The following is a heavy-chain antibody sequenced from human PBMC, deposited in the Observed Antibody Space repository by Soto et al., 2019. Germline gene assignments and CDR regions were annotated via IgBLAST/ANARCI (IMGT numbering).Heavy chain of an antibody. CDR1: GFTFSSYA. CDR3: AYSSTPFGY. CDR2: ISGSGGST. Sequence: EVQLLESGGGLVQPGGSLRLSCAASGFTFSSYAMSWVRQAPGKGLEWVSAISGSGGSTYYADSVKGRFTISRDNSKNTLYLQMNSLSAGDTAVCYCAYSSTPFGYWGQGTLVTVSS. D-gene: IGHD6-13*01. V-gene: IGHV3-23*01. J-gene: IGHJ4*02.